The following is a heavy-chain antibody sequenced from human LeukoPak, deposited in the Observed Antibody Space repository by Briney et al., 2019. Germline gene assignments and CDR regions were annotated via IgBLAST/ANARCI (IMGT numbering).Heavy chain of an antibody. CDR1: GNSISSGDYY. CDR2: IYTSGST. Sequence: SETLSLTCTVSGNSISSGDYYWSWIRQPAGKGLEWIGRIYTSGSTTYNPSLKSRVTISVDTSKNQFSLKLSSVTAADTAVYYCARVPYYYDSSGYYYAAHFDYWGQGTLVTVSS. CDR3: ARVPYYYDSSGYYYAAHFDY. D-gene: IGHD3-22*01. J-gene: IGHJ4*02. V-gene: IGHV4-61*02.